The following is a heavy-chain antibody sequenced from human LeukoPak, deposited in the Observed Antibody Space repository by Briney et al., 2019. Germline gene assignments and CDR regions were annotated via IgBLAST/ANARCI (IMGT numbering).Heavy chain of an antibody. CDR1: GYTFTGYY. Sequence: GASVKVSCKASGYTFTGYYMHWVRQAPGQGLEWMGWINPNSGGTNYAQKFQGRVTMTRDTSISTAYMELSSLRSDDTAVYYCARGLSEQLRNWFDPWGQGTLVTVSS. CDR2: INPNSGGT. CDR3: ARGLSEQLRNWFDP. D-gene: IGHD6-13*01. V-gene: IGHV1-2*02. J-gene: IGHJ5*02.